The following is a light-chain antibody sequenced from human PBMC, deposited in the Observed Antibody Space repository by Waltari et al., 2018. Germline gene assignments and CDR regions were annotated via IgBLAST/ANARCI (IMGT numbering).Light chain of an antibody. V-gene: IGKV2-29*02. CDR1: QSLLHSNGNTY. CDR2: RVS. J-gene: IGKJ2*03. Sequence: DIVMTQTPLSLPVTPGEPASISCRSSQSLLHSNGNTYLYWYLQKPGQPPRLLIYRVSHRFSGVPDRFSGSGSGTDFTLKISRVEAEDVGVYYCMQALQTPYSFGQGTKVEIK. CDR3: MQALQTPYS.